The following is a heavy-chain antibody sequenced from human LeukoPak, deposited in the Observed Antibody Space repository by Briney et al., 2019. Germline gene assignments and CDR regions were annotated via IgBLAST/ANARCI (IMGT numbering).Heavy chain of an antibody. Sequence: GGSLRLSCAVSGFTLTSYWMNWVRQAPGKGLEWVASINQNGVEKSSVDSVKGRFTISRDNAKNSLYLQMSSLRAEDTAVYYCARDGTAAGLYFDLWGQGTLVTVSS. CDR1: GFTLTSYW. V-gene: IGHV3-7*01. CDR2: INQNGVEK. J-gene: IGHJ4*01. D-gene: IGHD6-13*01. CDR3: ARDGTAAGLYFDL.